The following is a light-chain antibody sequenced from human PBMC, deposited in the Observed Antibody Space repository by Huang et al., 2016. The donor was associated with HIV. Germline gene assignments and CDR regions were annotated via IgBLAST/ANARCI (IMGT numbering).Light chain of an antibody. J-gene: IGKJ3*01. V-gene: IGKV2-28*01. CDR2: LGS. Sequence: DIVMTQSPLSLPVTPGEPASISCRSSQSLLHSNGDNYLSWYLQKPGQSPQLLIYLGSNLASGVPDRFSGSGSGADFTLKISIVEAEDVGVYYCMQALQSPFTFGPGTKVDIK. CDR1: QSLLHSNGDNY. CDR3: MQALQSPFT.